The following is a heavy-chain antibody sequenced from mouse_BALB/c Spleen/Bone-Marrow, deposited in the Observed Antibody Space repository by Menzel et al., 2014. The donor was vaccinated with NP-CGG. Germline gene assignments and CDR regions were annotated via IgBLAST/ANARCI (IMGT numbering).Heavy chain of an antibody. CDR2: IYPGDGDT. V-gene: IGHV1-80*01. Sequence: LVESGAELVRPESSVKISCKASGYAFSVYWMNWVKQRPGQGLEWIGQIYPGDGDTNYNGKFQGRATLTADKSSNTAYMRRSSLTSQDSAVYFCARGGISFDYGGQGTTLTFSS. CDR3: ARGGISFDY. J-gene: IGHJ2*01. CDR1: GYAFSVYW.